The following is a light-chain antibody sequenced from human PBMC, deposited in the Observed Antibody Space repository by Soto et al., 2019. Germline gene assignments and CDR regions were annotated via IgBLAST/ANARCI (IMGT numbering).Light chain of an antibody. Sequence: DIQMTQSPSSLSASVGDRVTITCRTSESIRIYLNWYQQKPGKAPELLIFAASSLQSGVPSRFSGSGSGSDFTLTISSLQLEDLATYYCQQSYSTPFTFGGGTKVEIK. CDR1: ESIRIY. CDR2: AAS. J-gene: IGKJ4*02. CDR3: QQSYSTPFT. V-gene: IGKV1-39*01.